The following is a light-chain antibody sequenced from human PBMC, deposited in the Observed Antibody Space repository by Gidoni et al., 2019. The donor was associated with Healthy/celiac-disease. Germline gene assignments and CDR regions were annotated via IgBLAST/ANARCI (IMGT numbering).Light chain of an antibody. J-gene: IGLJ3*02. CDR2: SNN. Sequence: GQRVTISCSGSSSNIGSNTVNWYQQLPGTAPKLLIYSNNQRPSGVPDRFSGSKSGTSASLAISGLQSEDEADYYCAAWDDSLNGALVFGGGTKLTVL. V-gene: IGLV1-44*01. CDR3: AAWDDSLNGALV. CDR1: SSNIGSNT.